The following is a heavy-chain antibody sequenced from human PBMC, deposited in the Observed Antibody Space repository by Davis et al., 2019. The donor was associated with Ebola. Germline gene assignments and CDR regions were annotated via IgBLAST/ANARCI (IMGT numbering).Heavy chain of an antibody. CDR2: IKEDGREE. CDR3: ARRGYTYGYVVDALHA. D-gene: IGHD5-18*01. V-gene: IGHV3-7*01. CDR1: GFTFSTYW. J-gene: IGHJ3*01. Sequence: PGGSLRLSCAASGFTFSTYWMTWVRQAPGKGLQWVASIKEDGREENYVDSVKGRFTISRDNAEKSLYLQMNNLRAEDTAVYYCARRGYTYGYVVDALHAWGQGTMVIVSS.